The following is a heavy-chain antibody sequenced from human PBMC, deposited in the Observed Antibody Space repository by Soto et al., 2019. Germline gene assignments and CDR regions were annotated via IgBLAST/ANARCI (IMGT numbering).Heavy chain of an antibody. CDR2: ISYDGSNK. Sequence: QVQLVESGGGVVQPGRSLRLSCAASGFTFSSYGMHWVRQAPGKGLEWVAVISYDGSNKYYADSVKGRFTISRDNSKNTLFLQMNSLRAEDTAVFYCAKDRWGTAEGYFDYWGQGTPVTVSS. CDR1: GFTFSSYG. J-gene: IGHJ4*02. D-gene: IGHD1-1*01. CDR3: AKDRWGTAEGYFDY. V-gene: IGHV3-30*18.